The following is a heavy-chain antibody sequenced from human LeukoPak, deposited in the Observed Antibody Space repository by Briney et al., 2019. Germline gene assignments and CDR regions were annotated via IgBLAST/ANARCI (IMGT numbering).Heavy chain of an antibody. Sequence: LGGSLRPSCAASGFTFSSYSMNWVRQAPGKGLEWVSSISSSSSYIYYADSVKGRFTISRDNAKNSLYLQMNSLRAEDTAVYYCARTEYSSSWIDYWGQGTLVTVSS. CDR3: ARTEYSSSWIDY. V-gene: IGHV3-21*01. CDR1: GFTFSSYS. D-gene: IGHD6-13*01. CDR2: ISSSSSYI. J-gene: IGHJ4*02.